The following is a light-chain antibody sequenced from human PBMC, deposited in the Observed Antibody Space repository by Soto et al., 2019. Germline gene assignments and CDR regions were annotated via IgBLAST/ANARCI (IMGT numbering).Light chain of an antibody. CDR3: QNFDTFPLT. Sequence: AVQLTQSPSSLSASVGDRVTITCRASQGISGALAWYQQKPGRAPKLLIYDASTLESGVPARFSGRGFGTNFTLTISSLQPEDLATYFCQNFDTFPLTFGRGTRVE. V-gene: IGKV1-13*02. CDR1: QGISGA. J-gene: IGKJ4*01. CDR2: DAS.